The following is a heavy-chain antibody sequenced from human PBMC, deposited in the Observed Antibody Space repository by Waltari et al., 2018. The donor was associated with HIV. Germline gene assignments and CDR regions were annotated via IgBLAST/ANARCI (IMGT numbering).Heavy chain of an antibody. D-gene: IGHD1-7*01. V-gene: IGHV4-59*08. CDR3: ARHEAGGTRKAFDI. CDR2: IYYSGST. Sequence: QVQLPESGPGLVKPSETLSPICPVSNYSISRYYWSWTRQPPGKGLDWIGYIYYSGSTNHNPSLKSRGTISVDTSKSQLSLKLSSVTAADTAVYYCARHEAGGTRKAFDIWGQGTMVTVSS. J-gene: IGHJ3*02. CDR1: NYSISRYY.